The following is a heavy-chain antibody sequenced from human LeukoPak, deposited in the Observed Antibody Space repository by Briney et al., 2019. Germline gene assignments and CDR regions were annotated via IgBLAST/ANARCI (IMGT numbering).Heavy chain of an antibody. CDR3: ARQVYGDYVGS. Sequence: GSLRLSCAASGFTFSSYWMNWARQAPGKGLEWVASINHNGNVNYYVDSVKGRFTISRDNAKNSLYLQMNSLRAEDTAVYYCARQVYGDYVGSWGQGTLVTVSS. D-gene: IGHD4-17*01. CDR1: GFTFSSYW. J-gene: IGHJ4*02. CDR2: INHNGNVN. V-gene: IGHV3-7*01.